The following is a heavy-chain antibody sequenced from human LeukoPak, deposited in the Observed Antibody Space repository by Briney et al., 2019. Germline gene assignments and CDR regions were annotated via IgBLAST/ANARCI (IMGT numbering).Heavy chain of an antibody. J-gene: IGHJ4*03. Sequence: GGSLRLSCASSRFTFSNSIFHWVRQAPGKGLEWVAAMSYDGFSKYYADSVKGRFTISRDDFTSTVGLHLSSLGPDDTAVYYCAREGHTSGYCGSFDNWGQGTAVAVSS. D-gene: IGHD3-22*01. CDR1: RFTFSNSI. CDR2: MSYDGFSK. V-gene: IGHV3-33*05. CDR3: AREGHTSGYCGSFDN.